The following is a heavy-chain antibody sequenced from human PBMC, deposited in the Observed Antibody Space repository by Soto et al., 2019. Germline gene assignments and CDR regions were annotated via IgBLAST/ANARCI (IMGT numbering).Heavy chain of an antibody. D-gene: IGHD2-2*01. CDR1: GFTFSSYA. CDR2: ISSNGGST. J-gene: IGHJ2*01. CDR3: ARGSIVVVPAASWYFDL. Sequence: EVQLVESGGGLVQPGGSLRLSCAASGFTFSSYAMHWVRQAPGKGLEYVSAISSNGGSTYYANSVKGRFTISRDNSKNPLYIQMGSLRAEDMAVYYCARGSIVVVPAASWYFDLWGRGTLVTVSS. V-gene: IGHV3-64*01.